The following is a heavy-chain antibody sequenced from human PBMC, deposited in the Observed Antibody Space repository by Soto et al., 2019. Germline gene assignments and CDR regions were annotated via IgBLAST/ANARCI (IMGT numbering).Heavy chain of an antibody. CDR1: GFTFSTYC. CDR3: ATVATGSYDWLDP. Sequence: EVQLVESGGGLGQPGGSLRLSCAASGFTFSTYCMHWVRQAPGKGLVWVSRSNSDGSRTNYADSVKGRFTTFIDNAKNQVYLQLNSLTAEDTAVYYRATVATGSYDWLDPRGQGTLVTSSS. V-gene: IGHV3-74*01. D-gene: IGHD1-26*01. J-gene: IGHJ5*02. CDR2: SNSDGSRT.